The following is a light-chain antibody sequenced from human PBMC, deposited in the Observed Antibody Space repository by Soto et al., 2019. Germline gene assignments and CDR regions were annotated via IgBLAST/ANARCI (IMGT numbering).Light chain of an antibody. CDR2: AAS. Sequence: DIQLTRSPSSLSASVGDTVTITCRASQTVSRYLNWYQQKSGTAPKLLIYAASTLHTGVPSRFSGRGSGTDFTLTINNLQREDFADYFCQQTYSNLWTFGQGTKVDIK. V-gene: IGKV1-39*01. J-gene: IGKJ1*01. CDR3: QQTYSNLWT. CDR1: QTVSRY.